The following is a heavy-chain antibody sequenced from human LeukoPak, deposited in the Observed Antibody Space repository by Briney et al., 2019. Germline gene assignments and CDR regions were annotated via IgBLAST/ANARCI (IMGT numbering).Heavy chain of an antibody. Sequence: RPGGSLRLSCAASGFTFSSYGMSWVRQAPGKGLEWVSGINWNGGSTGYADSVKGRFTISRDNARSSLYLQLNSLRAEDTAVYYCARDWQTVDGNYYYMDVWGKGTTVTISS. V-gene: IGHV3-20*04. CDR1: GFTFSSYG. D-gene: IGHD4-17*01. CDR2: INWNGGST. J-gene: IGHJ6*03. CDR3: ARDWQTVDGNYYYMDV.